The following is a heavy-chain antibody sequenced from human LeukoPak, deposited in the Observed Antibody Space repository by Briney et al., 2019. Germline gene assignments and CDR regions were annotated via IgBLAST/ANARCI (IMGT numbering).Heavy chain of an antibody. D-gene: IGHD6-13*01. V-gene: IGHV4-34*01. CDR1: GGSISGYY. Sequence: PSETLSLTCTVSGGSISGYYWSWIRQPPGKGLEWIGEIDHSGSTNYNPSLKSRVTISVDTSKNQFSLKLSSVTAADTAVYYCARRVSSSWYRNYYFDYWGQGTLVTVSS. J-gene: IGHJ4*02. CDR3: ARRVSSSWYRNYYFDY. CDR2: IDHSGST.